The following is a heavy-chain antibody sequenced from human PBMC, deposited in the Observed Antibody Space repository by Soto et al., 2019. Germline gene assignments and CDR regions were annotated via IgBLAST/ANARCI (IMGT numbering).Heavy chain of an antibody. Sequence: QVRLEQSGPEVKKTGASVKVSCKASGYTFTSYGISWVRQAPGQGLEWMGWINIYSGDANYAQRFQDRVTMTRDKSTNTVYMEMRSLRSDDTAVYYCARALYYYDNSGLAYWGQGTLVTVSS. CDR1: GYTFTSYG. D-gene: IGHD3-22*01. V-gene: IGHV1-18*01. CDR3: ARALYYYDNSGLAY. CDR2: INIYSGDA. J-gene: IGHJ4*02.